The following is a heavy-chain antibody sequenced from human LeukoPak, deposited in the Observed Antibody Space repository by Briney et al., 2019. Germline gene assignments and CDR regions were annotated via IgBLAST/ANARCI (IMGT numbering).Heavy chain of an antibody. V-gene: IGHV4-4*07. CDR2: LYTNGTV. J-gene: IGHJ2*01. Sequence: SETLSLTCSVSGASITRYYWTWIRQPVGKGLEWFGRLYTNGTVNYNPSLRSRVTMSRDTSRNQFSLKLTSVTAADTAVYYCARLLGSSGYAGDWYFDLWGPGALVAVSS. CDR1: GASITRYY. D-gene: IGHD3-22*01. CDR3: ARLLGSSGYAGDWYFDL.